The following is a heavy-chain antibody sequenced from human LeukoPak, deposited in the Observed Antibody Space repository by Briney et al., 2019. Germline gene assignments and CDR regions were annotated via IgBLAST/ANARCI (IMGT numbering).Heavy chain of an antibody. V-gene: IGHV3-48*03. D-gene: IGHD2-2*01. CDR1: GFTFSSYE. CDR3: ARWEVVPADYYYYYGMDV. J-gene: IGHJ6*02. CDR2: ISSSGSTI. Sequence: GGSLRLSCAASGFTFSSYEMSWVRQAPGKGLEWVSYISSSGSTIYYADSVKGRFTISRDNAKNSLYLQMNSLRAEDTAVYYCARWEVVPADYYYYYGMDVWGQGTTVTVSS.